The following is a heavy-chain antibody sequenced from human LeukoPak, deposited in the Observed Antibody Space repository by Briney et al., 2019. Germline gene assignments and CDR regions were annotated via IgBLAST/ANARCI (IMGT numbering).Heavy chain of an antibody. V-gene: IGHV3-23*01. CDR1: GFTFSSYA. CDR3: AKDLVGLSGSYKGDY. CDR2: ISGSGGST. Sequence: VGSLRLSCAASGFTFSSYAMSWVRQAPGKGLEWVSAISGSGGSTYYADSVKGRFTISRDNSKNTLYLQMNSLRAEDTAVYYCAKDLVGLSGSYKGDYWGQGTLVTVSS. D-gene: IGHD3-10*01. J-gene: IGHJ4*02.